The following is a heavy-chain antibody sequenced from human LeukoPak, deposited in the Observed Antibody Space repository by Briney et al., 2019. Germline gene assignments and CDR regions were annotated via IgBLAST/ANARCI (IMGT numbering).Heavy chain of an antibody. V-gene: IGHV3-33*01. CDR1: GFTFSSYG. D-gene: IGHD3-10*01. CDR2: IWYDGSNK. CDR3: ARDRGCYGSGSSEYYFDY. J-gene: IGHJ4*02. Sequence: GGSLRLSCAASGFTFSSYGMHWVRQAPGKGLEWVAVIWYDGSNKYYADSVKGRFTISRDNSKNTLYLQMNSLRADDTAVYYCARDRGCYGSGSSEYYFDYWGQGTLVTVSS.